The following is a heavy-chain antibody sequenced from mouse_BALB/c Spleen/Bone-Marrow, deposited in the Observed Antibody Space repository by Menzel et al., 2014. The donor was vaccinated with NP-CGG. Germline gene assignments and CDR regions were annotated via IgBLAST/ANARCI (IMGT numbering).Heavy chain of an antibody. V-gene: IGHV1-80*01. CDR2: IYPGDGDT. Sequence: VQLAESGAELVRPGFSAKISCESSGYVFRTYWLNWVKQRPGQGLEWIGQIYPGDGDTDYNGKFKDKATLIADKSSNTAYMQLSSLTSEDSTVYFCARGLFSMDYWGQGTPLTVSS. CDR1: GYVFRTYW. J-gene: IGHJ4*01. CDR3: ARGLFSMDY.